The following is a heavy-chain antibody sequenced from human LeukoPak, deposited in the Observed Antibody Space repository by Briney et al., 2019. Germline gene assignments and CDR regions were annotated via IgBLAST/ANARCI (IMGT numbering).Heavy chain of an antibody. CDR1: GGSISSGDYY. Sequence: SESLSLTCTVSGGSISSGDYYWSWIRQPPGKGLEWIGYIYYSGSTYYNPSLKSRVTISVDTSKNQFPLKLSSVTAADTAVYYCARVNPQWAIDYWGQGSLVTVSS. CDR3: ARVNPQWAIDY. CDR2: IYYSGST. J-gene: IGHJ4*02. D-gene: IGHD1-14*01. V-gene: IGHV4-30-4*01.